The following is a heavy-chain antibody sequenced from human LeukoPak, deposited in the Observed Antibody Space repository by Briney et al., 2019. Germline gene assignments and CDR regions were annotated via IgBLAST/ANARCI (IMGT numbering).Heavy chain of an antibody. V-gene: IGHV3-73*01. D-gene: IGHD7-27*01. J-gene: IGHJ6*02. CDR3: TRRPDWGGDYYYGMDV. Sequence: GGSLRLSCVASGFTFSGSAMHWVRQASGKGLEWVGRIRSKANSYATAYAASVKGRFTISRDDSKNTAYLQMNSLKTEDTAVYYCTRRPDWGGDYYYGMDVWGQGTTVTVSS. CDR1: GFTFSGSA. CDR2: IRSKANSYAT.